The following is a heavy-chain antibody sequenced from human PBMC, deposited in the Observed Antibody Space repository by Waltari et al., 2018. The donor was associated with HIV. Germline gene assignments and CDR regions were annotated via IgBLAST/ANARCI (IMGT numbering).Heavy chain of an antibody. CDR1: GFTFINLV. V-gene: IGHV3-30*18. CDR2: NSYDGNNK. D-gene: IGHD1-26*01. Sequence: QVQLVESGEGVVKPGRRLKLNCAASGFTFINLVLHWVRQAPGKGLEWGAVNSYDGNNKYYADSVKGRFTISRDNSKNTTYLQMNSLRAEDTAVYYCAKAVGATQRGYFDYWGQGTLVTVSS. CDR3: AKAVGATQRGYFDY. J-gene: IGHJ4*02.